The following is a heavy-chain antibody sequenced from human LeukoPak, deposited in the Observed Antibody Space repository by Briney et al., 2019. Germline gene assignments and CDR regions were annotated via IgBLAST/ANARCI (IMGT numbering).Heavy chain of an antibody. J-gene: IGHJ4*02. Sequence: TLSLTCTVSGGSISSSSYYWGWIRQPPGKGLEWLALIYWDDDKRYSPSVKSRLTITKDTSKNQVVLTMTNLDPVDTATYYCAHTGVDVPLLFDYWGQGTLVTVSS. D-gene: IGHD2-15*01. CDR3: AHTGVDVPLLFDY. CDR2: IYWDDDK. V-gene: IGHV2-5*02. CDR1: GGSISSSSYY.